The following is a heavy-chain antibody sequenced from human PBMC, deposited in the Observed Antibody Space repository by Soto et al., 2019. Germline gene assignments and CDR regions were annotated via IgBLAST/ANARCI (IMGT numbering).Heavy chain of an antibody. CDR1: GYTFTDYY. CDR2: INPNSGGT. CDR3: ARDYVRSGRLNPHSSFDL. Sequence: ASVKVSCKTSGYTFTDYYIHWVRQAPGQGLEWMGGINPNSGGTNYAQKFQGWVTMTRDTSISTAYMELSRLRSDDTAVYYCARDYVRSGRLNPHSSFDLWGLGTLVTVSS. V-gene: IGHV1-2*04. D-gene: IGHD3-10*01. J-gene: IGHJ5*02.